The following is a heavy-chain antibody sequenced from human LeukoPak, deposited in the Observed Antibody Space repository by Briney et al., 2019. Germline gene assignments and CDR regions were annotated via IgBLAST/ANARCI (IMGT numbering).Heavy chain of an antibody. D-gene: IGHD3-9*01. CDR1: GFSFSSYG. Sequence: GRSLRLSCAVSGFSFSSYGMHWVRQAPGKGLEWVAVIWLDGSNKYYGDSVKGRFTISRDNSKNALYLQMNSLRVEDTAVYFCARESSLRYFDYWGQGTLVTVSS. CDR3: ARESSLRYFDY. J-gene: IGHJ4*02. V-gene: IGHV3-33*01. CDR2: IWLDGSNK.